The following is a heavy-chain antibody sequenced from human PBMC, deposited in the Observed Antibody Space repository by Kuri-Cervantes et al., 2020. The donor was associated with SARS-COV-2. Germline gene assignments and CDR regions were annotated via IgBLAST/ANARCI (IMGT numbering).Heavy chain of an antibody. D-gene: IGHD1-26*01. CDR3: ARTRGSYYTDAFDL. J-gene: IGHJ3*01. V-gene: IGHV5-51*01. Sequence: KVSCKGSGFRFTTYWIGWVRQMPGKGLEWMAIIYPTDSDTRYSPSFQGQVTISADKSISTAYLQWSSLKASDSAMYYCARTRGSYYTDAFDLWGQGTMVIVSS. CDR2: IYPTDSDT. CDR1: GFRFTTYW.